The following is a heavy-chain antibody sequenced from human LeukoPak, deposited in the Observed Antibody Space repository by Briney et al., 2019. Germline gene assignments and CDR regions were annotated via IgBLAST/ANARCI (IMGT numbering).Heavy chain of an antibody. Sequence: PSETLSLTCTVSGGSISSSSYYWGWIRQPPGKGLEWIGSIYYSGSTYYNPSLKSRVTISVDTSKKQFSLKLSSVTAADTAVYFCARGPYSYDSSGAFDIWGQGTMVTVSS. CDR1: GGSISSSSYY. D-gene: IGHD3-22*01. CDR3: ARGPYSYDSSGAFDI. CDR2: IYYSGST. V-gene: IGHV4-39*07. J-gene: IGHJ3*02.